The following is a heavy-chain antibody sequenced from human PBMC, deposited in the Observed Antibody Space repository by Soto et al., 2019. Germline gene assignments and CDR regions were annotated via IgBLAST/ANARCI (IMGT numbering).Heavy chain of an antibody. CDR1: GFSFSINGVA. CDR3: AHKRDVSRGFKS. V-gene: IGHV2-5*02. Sequence: QITLKESGPTLVKPTQTLTLTCTFSGFSFSINGVAVGWIRQPPGQALEWLALIYWDDDQRYNPPLKNRLTITKDTSRNQVVLTMTNMDPVDTATYYCAHKRDVSRGFKSWGQGTLVTVSS. J-gene: IGHJ5*01. CDR2: IYWDDDQ.